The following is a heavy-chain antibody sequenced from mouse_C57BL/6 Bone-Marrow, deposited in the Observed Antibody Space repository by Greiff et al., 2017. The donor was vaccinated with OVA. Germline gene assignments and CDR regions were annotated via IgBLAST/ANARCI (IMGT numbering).Heavy chain of an antibody. V-gene: IGHV1-63*01. CDR1: GYTFTNYW. CDR2: IYPGGGYT. CDR3: ATYSNYWYYFDY. Sequence: LVESGAELVRPGTSVKMSCKASGYTFTNYWIGWAKQRPGHGLEWIGDIYPGGGYTNYNEKFKGKATLTADKSSSTAYMQFSSLTSEDSAIYYCATYSNYWYYFDYWGQGTTLTVSS. J-gene: IGHJ2*01. D-gene: IGHD2-5*01.